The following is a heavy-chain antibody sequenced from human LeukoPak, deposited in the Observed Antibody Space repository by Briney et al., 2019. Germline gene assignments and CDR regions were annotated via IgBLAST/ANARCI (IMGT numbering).Heavy chain of an antibody. V-gene: IGHV1-46*01. D-gene: IGHD1-20*01. CDR3: ARDITGTTEFDY. CDR2: INPSGGST. CDR1: GYTFTSYY. Sequence: ASVKVSCKASGYTFTSYYMHWVRQAPGQGLEWTGIINPSGGSTSYAQKLQGRVTMTRDTSTSTVYMELSSLRSEDTAVYYCARDITGTTEFDYWGQGTLVTVSS. J-gene: IGHJ4*02.